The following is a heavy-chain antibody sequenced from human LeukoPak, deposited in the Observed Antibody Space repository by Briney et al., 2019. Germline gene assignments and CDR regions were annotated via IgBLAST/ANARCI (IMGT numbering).Heavy chain of an antibody. Sequence: ASVKVSCKASGYSFIGYYIHWVRQAPGQGLEWMGWINPNSGGANYAQKFQGRVTMTRDTSINTAYMELSSLRSDDTAVYYCARDGRSGWHYLDHWGQGTLVTVSS. CDR1: GYSFIGYY. J-gene: IGHJ4*02. CDR2: INPNSGGA. D-gene: IGHD6-19*01. V-gene: IGHV1-2*02. CDR3: ARDGRSGWHYLDH.